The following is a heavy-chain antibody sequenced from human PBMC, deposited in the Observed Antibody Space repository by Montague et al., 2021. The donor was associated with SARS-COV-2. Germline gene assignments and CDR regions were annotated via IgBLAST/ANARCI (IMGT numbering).Heavy chain of an antibody. Sequence: SETLSLTCTVPGGSIISNNYYWDWIRQPPGKGLEWIGCIFYSGSTYYNPSLKSRVTISVDTSKNQFSLKLSSVTAADTAVYYCARLKRGVIVVAGPYFFDYWGQGTLVTVSS. CDR2: IFYSGST. D-gene: IGHD2-15*01. V-gene: IGHV4-39*01. CDR3: ARLKRGVIVVAGPYFFDY. J-gene: IGHJ4*02. CDR1: GGSIISNNYY.